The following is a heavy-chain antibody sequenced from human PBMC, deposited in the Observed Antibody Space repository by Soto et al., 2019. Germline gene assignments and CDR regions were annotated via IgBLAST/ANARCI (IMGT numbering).Heavy chain of an antibody. D-gene: IGHD2-2*02. J-gene: IGHJ6*02. Sequence: PGGSLRLSCAASGFSFSSFWMIWVRQAPEKGLEWVAIIKQDGSEKHYVDSVKGRFTVSRDNSKNTLYLQMNSLRAEDTAVYYCAKDKCSSTSCYTDGGGMDVWGQGTTVTAP. CDR3: AKDKCSSTSCYTDGGGMDV. CDR2: IKQDGSEK. V-gene: IGHV3-7*03. CDR1: GFSFSSFW.